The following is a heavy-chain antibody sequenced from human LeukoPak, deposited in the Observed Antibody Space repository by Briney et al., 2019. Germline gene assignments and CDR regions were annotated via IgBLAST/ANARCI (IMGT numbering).Heavy chain of an antibody. V-gene: IGHV1-69*13. CDR2: IIPIFGTA. J-gene: IGHJ2*01. D-gene: IGHD3-22*01. Sequence: ASVKVSCKASGGTFSSYAISWVRQAPGQGLEWMGGIIPIFGTANYAQKFQGRVTITADESTSTAYMELSSLRSEDTAVYYCARSNYYDSSGYYTYWYFDLWGRGTLVTVSS. CDR1: GGTFSSYA. CDR3: ARSNYYDSSGYYTYWYFDL.